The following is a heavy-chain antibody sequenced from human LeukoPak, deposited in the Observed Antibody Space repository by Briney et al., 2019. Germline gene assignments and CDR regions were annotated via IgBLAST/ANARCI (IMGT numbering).Heavy chain of an antibody. V-gene: IGHV4-4*07. Sequence: PSETLSLTCTVSGGSISSYYWSWIRQPAGKGLEWIGRIYTSGSTNYNPSLKSRVTMSVDTSKNQFSLKLSSVTAADTAVYYCARARGVLRYSPGLFDPWGQGTLVTVSS. J-gene: IGHJ5*02. CDR1: GGSISSYY. CDR3: ARARGVLRYSPGLFDP. D-gene: IGHD3-9*01. CDR2: IYTSGST.